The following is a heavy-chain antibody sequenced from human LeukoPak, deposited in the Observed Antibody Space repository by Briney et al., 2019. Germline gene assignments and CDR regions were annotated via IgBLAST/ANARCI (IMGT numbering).Heavy chain of an antibody. J-gene: IGHJ5*02. CDR1: GASISSGGYY. V-gene: IGHV4-31*03. Sequence: SQTLSLTCTVSGASISSGGYYWSWIRQHPGKGLEWIGYIYYSGSTYYNPSLKSRVTISVDTSKNQFSLKLSSVTAADTAVYYCARIIVVVPAAISGWFDPWGQGTLVTVSS. D-gene: IGHD2-2*02. CDR2: IYYSGST. CDR3: ARIIVVVPAAISGWFDP.